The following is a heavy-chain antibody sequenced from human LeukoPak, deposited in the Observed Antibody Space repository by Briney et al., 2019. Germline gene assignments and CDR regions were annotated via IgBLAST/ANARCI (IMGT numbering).Heavy chain of an antibody. Sequence: GSLRLSCAASGFTFSSYSMNWVRQAPGKGLEWVSYISSSSSTIYYADSVKGRFTISRHNSKNTLYLQMNSLRAEDTAVYYCASSTVTTETDASDIWGQGTMVTVSS. CDR3: ASSTVTTETDASDI. J-gene: IGHJ3*02. CDR2: ISSSSSTI. CDR1: GFTFSSYS. V-gene: IGHV3-48*01. D-gene: IGHD4-11*01.